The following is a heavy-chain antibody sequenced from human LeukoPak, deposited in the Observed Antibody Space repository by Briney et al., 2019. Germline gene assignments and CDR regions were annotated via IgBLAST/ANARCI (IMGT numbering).Heavy chain of an antibody. CDR2: ISGSGGRT. D-gene: IGHD1-26*01. CDR1: GFTFSSYA. V-gene: IGHV3-23*01. J-gene: IGHJ6*02. Sequence: GGSLRLACAASGFTFSSYAMSWVHQAPGKGLEWVSAISGSGGRTYYADSVKGRFTISRDNSKNTLYQQMHSLRAEDTAVYYCAKAKANGSYTPAGYYYYGMDVWGQGTTVTVSS. CDR3: AKAKANGSYTPAGYYYYGMDV.